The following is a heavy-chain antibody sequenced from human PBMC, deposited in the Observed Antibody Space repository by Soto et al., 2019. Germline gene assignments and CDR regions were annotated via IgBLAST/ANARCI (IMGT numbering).Heavy chain of an antibody. V-gene: IGHV3-11*01. Sequence: GGSLRLSCAASGFTFSDYYMSWIRQAPGKGLEWVSYISSSGSTIYYADSVKGRFTISRDNAKNSLYLQMNSLRAEDTAVYYCAGGPHIVVVTAIVADPWGQGTLVTVSS. CDR3: AGGPHIVVVTAIVADP. J-gene: IGHJ5*02. CDR2: ISSSGSTI. D-gene: IGHD2-21*02. CDR1: GFTFSDYY.